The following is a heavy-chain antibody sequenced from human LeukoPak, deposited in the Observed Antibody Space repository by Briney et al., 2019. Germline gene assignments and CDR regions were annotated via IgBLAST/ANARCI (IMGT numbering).Heavy chain of an antibody. CDR1: GGTFSSYA. Sequence: ASVKVSCKASGGTFSSYAISWVRQAPGQGLEWMGRIIPIFGTANYAQKFQGRVTITTDESTSTAYMELSSLRSEDTAVYYCAREDRPRDAFDIWGQGTMVTVSS. CDR2: IIPIFGTA. D-gene: IGHD1-14*01. CDR3: AREDRPRDAFDI. J-gene: IGHJ3*02. V-gene: IGHV1-69*05.